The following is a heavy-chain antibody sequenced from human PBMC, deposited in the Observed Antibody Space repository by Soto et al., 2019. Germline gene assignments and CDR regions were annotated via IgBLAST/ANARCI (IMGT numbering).Heavy chain of an antibody. D-gene: IGHD2-8*02. J-gene: IGHJ4*02. CDR3: ARDKSTGRFDY. CDR2: INHSGST. V-gene: IGHV4-34*01. Sequence: QVQLQQWGAGLLKPSETLSLTCAVYGGSFSGYYWTWIRQPPGTGLEWIGEINHSGSTNYNPSLHSRVTISVDASKNQFSLKLTSVTAADTAVYYCARDKSTGRFDYWGQGTLVTVSS. CDR1: GGSFSGYY.